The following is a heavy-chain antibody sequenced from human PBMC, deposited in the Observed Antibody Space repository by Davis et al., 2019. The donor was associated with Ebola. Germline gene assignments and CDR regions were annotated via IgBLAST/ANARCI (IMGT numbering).Heavy chain of an antibody. D-gene: IGHD2-2*01. J-gene: IGHJ4*02. CDR1: GFTSSTYG. CDR2: IWYDGSNK. Sequence: GGPLRLSFPPSGFTSSTYGMHWVCQAPGKGLEWVAVIWYDGSNKYYADSVKGRFTISRDNSKNTLYLQMNSLRADDTAVYYCAREGKYRDESRTFDYWGQGTLVTVSS. V-gene: IGHV3-33*01. CDR3: AREGKYRDESRTFDY.